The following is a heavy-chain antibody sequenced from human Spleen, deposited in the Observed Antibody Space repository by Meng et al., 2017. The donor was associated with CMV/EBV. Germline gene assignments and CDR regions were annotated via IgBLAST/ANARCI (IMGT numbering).Heavy chain of an antibody. CDR1: GFTFGDNA. CDR2: IRGKAYGGAP. D-gene: IGHD3-22*01. Sequence: GESLKISCTASGFTFGDNAMNWVRQAPGKGLEWVGFIRGKAYGGAPEYAASVKGRFTISRDDSKSIAYLQMNSLKSEDTAVYYCAREFIIVVGPKNAFDIWGKGTMVTVSS. J-gene: IGHJ3*02. V-gene: IGHV3-49*04. CDR3: AREFIIVVGPKNAFDI.